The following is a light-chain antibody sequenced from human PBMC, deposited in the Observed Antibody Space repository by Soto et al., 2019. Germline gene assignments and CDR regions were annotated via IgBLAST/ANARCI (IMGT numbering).Light chain of an antibody. CDR1: QGVTTN. CDR3: QQDNNWPYS. CDR2: DVS. V-gene: IGKV3-15*01. Sequence: EIVMTQSPDTLSVSPGERATLSCRAGQGVTTNFAWYQQKSGQSPRLLIYDVSIRATGVPARFSGTGSETDFTLTISGLQSEDSAVYFCQQDNNWPYSFGQGTRLE. J-gene: IGKJ5*01.